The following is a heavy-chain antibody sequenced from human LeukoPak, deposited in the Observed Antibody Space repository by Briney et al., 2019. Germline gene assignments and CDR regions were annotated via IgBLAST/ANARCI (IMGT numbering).Heavy chain of an antibody. CDR1: GFTFDDYA. V-gene: IGHV3-9*01. D-gene: IGHD6-13*01. Sequence: PGRSLRLSCAASGFTFDDYAMHWVRQAPGKGLEWVSGINWNSGSIGYADSVKGRLTISRDNAKNSLYLQMNSLRAEDTALYYCAKAKRGSWYPHFGYWGQGTLVTVSS. CDR3: AKAKRGSWYPHFGY. J-gene: IGHJ4*02. CDR2: INWNSGSI.